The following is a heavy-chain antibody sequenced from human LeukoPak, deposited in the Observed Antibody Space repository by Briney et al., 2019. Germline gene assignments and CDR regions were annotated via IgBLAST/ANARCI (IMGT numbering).Heavy chain of an antibody. CDR3: ARDRVGYYFDY. V-gene: IGHV3-11*05. CDR1: GFTFSDYY. CDR2: ISDSSSYT. Sequence: GGSLRLSRAASGFTFSDYYMSWIRQAPGKGLEWISYISDSSSYTNYADSVKGRFTISRDNAKNSLYLQMNSLRAEDTAVYYCARDRVGYYFDYWGQGTLVTVSS. D-gene: IGHD1-26*01. J-gene: IGHJ4*02.